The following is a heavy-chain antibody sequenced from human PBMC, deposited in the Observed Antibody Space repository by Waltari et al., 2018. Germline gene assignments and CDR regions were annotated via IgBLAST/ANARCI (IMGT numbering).Heavy chain of an antibody. D-gene: IGHD7-27*01. CDR1: GWSFNTYN. CDR3: ATGGWGFFLGY. CDR2: ISNTGAYM. J-gene: IGHJ4*02. Sequence: EVQLVESGGGLVRPGGSMRLSCAASGWSFNTYNMNWVRQAPGKGLEWVSSISNTGAYMHYADSVKGRFTISRDNAKNSLYLQLSSLRAEDTAMYYCATGGWGFFLGYWGQGTLVTVSS. V-gene: IGHV3-21*02.